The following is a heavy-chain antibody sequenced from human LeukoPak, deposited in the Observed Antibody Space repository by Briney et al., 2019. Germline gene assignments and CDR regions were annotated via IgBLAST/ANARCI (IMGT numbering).Heavy chain of an antibody. D-gene: IGHD2-2*02. V-gene: IGHV3-53*01. CDR3: AKSGCSSTSCYTDY. CDR2: IYSGGST. J-gene: IGHJ4*02. Sequence: PGGSLRLSCAASGFTVSTNYMSWVRQAPGKGLEWVSIIYSGGSTYYADPVKGRFTISRDNSKNTLYLQMNSLRAEDTAVYYCAKSGCSSTSCYTDYWGQGTLVTVSS. CDR1: GFTVSTNY.